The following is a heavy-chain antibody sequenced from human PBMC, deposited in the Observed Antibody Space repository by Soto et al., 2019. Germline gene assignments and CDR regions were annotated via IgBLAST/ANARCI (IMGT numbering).Heavy chain of an antibody. CDR3: VKEPGNSAWSYYFDY. CDR2: ISPIGDST. V-gene: IGHV3-64*01. Sequence: GGSLRLSCAASGFTFSHYAMHWVRQAPGKGLEYVSGISPIGDSTYYANSVKGRFTISRDNSKNTLYLQMSSLRADDTAVFYCVKEPGNSAWSYYFDYWGQGTLVTVSS. CDR1: GFTFSHYA. J-gene: IGHJ4*02. D-gene: IGHD6-19*01.